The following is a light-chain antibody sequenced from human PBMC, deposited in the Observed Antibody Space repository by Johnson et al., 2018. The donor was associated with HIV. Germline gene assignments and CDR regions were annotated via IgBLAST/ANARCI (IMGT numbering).Light chain of an antibody. CDR2: DND. CDR1: SSNVGSNS. CDR3: GTWDSSLSVYV. J-gene: IGLJ1*01. Sequence: QSVLTQPPSVSAAPGQKVTISCSGSSSNVGSNSVSWYRHFPETAPKVLIYDNDKRPSGIPDRFSASKSGTSATLAITGLQTGDEADYYCGTWDSSLSVYVFGTGTKVTVL. V-gene: IGLV1-51*01.